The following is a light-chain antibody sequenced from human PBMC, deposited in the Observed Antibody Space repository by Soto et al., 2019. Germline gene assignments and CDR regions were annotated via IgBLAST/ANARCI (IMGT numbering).Light chain of an antibody. J-gene: IGLJ7*01. CDR3: QSYDSSLSGSTV. V-gene: IGLV1-40*01. Sequence: QSVLTQPPSVSGAPGQRVTISCTGSSSNIGAGFDVYWYQQLPGAAPKLLIYGNSKRPSGVPDRFSGSKSGTSASLVITGLQAEDEAHYHCQSYDSSLSGSTVFGGGTQLTVL. CDR2: GNS. CDR1: SSNIGAGFD.